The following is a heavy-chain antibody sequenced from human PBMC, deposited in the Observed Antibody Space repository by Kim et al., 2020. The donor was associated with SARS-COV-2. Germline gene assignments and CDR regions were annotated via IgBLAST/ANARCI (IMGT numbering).Heavy chain of an antibody. CDR1: GFSLSNAW. CDR3: VTYPSFHYYYGMDV. D-gene: IGHD3-3*02. J-gene: IGHJ6*02. CDR2: IKTEVDDGTA. Sequence: GGSLRLSCVVSGFSLSNAWMIWVRQAPGKGLEWVGRIKTEVDDGTADYAAPVKGRFTISRDDSENTLYLQMNNLKTEDTGVYYCVTYPSFHYYYGMDVWGQGTTVTVSS. V-gene: IGHV3-15*01.